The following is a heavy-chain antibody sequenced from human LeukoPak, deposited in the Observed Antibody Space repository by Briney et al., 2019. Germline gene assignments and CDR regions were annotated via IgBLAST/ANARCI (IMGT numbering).Heavy chain of an antibody. V-gene: IGHV3-30*02. Sequence: GWSLRLSCAASGFTFSSYGMLWVRQAPGKGLEWVAFIGYDGSNKYYAASVKGRFTISRDNSKKTLYLQMNSLRAEDTAVYYCAKEGRRWYCSGGSCYSGYFDYWGQGTLVTVSS. D-gene: IGHD2-15*01. CDR3: AKEGRRWYCSGGSCYSGYFDY. J-gene: IGHJ4*02. CDR1: GFTFSSYG. CDR2: IGYDGSNK.